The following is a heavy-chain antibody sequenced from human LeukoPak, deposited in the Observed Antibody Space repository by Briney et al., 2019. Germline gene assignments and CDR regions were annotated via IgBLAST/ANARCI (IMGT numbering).Heavy chain of an antibody. CDR3: AKVASPRRYLDI. V-gene: IGHV3-30*02. D-gene: IGHD3-9*01. J-gene: IGHJ3*02. CDR2: IRYDGSNK. Sequence: PGGSLRLSCAASGFTFSSYGMHWVRQAPGKGLEWVAFIRYDGSNKYYADSVKGRFTISRDNSKNTLYLQMNSLRAEDTTVYYCAKVASPRRYLDIWGQGAMVTVSS. CDR1: GFTFSSYG.